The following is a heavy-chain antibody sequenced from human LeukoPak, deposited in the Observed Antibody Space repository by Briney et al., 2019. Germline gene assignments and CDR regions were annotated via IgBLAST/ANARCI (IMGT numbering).Heavy chain of an antibody. D-gene: IGHD5-18*01. V-gene: IGHV3-74*03. CDR1: GFTFSSHW. J-gene: IGHJ4*02. CDR2: INSDGSST. CDR3: ASGYTYGYYYLDN. Sequence: GGSLRLSCAASGFTFSSHWMYWVRHAPGKGLIWVSRINSDGSSTTYGDSVKGRFTISRDNAKNTLYLQMNSLRAEDTAVYFCASGYTYGYYYLDNWGQGTLVTVSS.